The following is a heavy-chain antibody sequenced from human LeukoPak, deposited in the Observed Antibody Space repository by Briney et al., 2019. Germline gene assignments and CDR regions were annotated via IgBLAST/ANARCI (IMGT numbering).Heavy chain of an antibody. V-gene: IGHV4-34*01. CDR2: INHSGST. Sequence: SETLSLTCAVYGGSFSGYYWSWIRQPPGKGLEWIGEINHSGSTNYNPSLKSRVTISVDTSKNQFSLKLSSVTAADTAVYYCARAHVEGSGSYKRRFDPWGQGTLVTVSS. CDR3: ARAHVEGSGSYKRRFDP. D-gene: IGHD3-10*01. J-gene: IGHJ5*02. CDR1: GGSFSGYY.